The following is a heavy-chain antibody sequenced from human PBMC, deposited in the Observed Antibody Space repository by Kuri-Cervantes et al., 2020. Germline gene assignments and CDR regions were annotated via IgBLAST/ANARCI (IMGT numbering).Heavy chain of an antibody. CDR3: AKSSGGSSYSGTDY. Sequence: GGSLRLSCAVSGFTFSNAWMSWVRQAPGKGLEWVGRIKSKTDGGTTDYAAPVKGRFTISRDDSKNTLYLQVNSLRVEDTAVYCCAKSSGGSSYSGTDYWGQGTLVTVSS. CDR1: GFTFSNAW. D-gene: IGHD2-15*01. V-gene: IGHV3-15*01. J-gene: IGHJ4*02. CDR2: IKSKTDGGTT.